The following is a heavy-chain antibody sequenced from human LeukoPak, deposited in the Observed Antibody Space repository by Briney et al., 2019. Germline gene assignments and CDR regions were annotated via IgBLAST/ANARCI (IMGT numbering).Heavy chain of an antibody. Sequence: ASVKVSCKVSGYTLTELSMHWVRQAPGKGLGWMGGFDPEDGETIYAQKFQGRVTMTEDTSTDTAYMELSSLRSEDTAVYYCATDYTARGSGSRGPPRWFDPWGQGTLVTVSS. CDR2: FDPEDGET. D-gene: IGHD3-10*01. CDR1: GYTLTELS. J-gene: IGHJ5*02. V-gene: IGHV1-24*01. CDR3: ATDYTARGSGSRGPPRWFDP.